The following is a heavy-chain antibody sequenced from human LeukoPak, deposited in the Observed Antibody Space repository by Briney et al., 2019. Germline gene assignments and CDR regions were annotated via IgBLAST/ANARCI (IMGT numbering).Heavy chain of an antibody. V-gene: IGHV3-30*04. D-gene: IGHD5-12*01. CDR3: AKVVEYGGYDRIRGYTIPGAFDI. CDR2: ISYDGSNK. Sequence: GGSLRLSCAASGFTFSSYAMHWARQAPGKGLEWVAVISYDGSNKYYADSVKGRFTISRDNSKNTLYLQMNSLRAEDTAVYYCAKVVEYGGYDRIRGYTIPGAFDIWGQGTMVTVS. CDR1: GFTFSSYA. J-gene: IGHJ3*02.